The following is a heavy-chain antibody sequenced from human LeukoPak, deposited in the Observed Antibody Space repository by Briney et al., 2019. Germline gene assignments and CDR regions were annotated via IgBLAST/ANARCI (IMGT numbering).Heavy chain of an antibody. V-gene: IGHV3-23*01. CDR1: GFTFSSYA. Sequence: GGSLRLSCAASGFTFSSYAMSWVRQAPGKGLEWVSAISGSGGSTYYADSVKGWFTISRDNSKNTLYLQMNSLRAEDTAVYYCAKVEGMVGATYNWFDPWGQGTLVTVSS. J-gene: IGHJ5*02. D-gene: IGHD1-26*01. CDR3: AKVEGMVGATYNWFDP. CDR2: ISGSGGST.